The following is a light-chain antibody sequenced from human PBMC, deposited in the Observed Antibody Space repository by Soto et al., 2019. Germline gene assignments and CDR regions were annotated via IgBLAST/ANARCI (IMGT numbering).Light chain of an antibody. CDR2: EVS. V-gene: IGLV2-14*01. CDR3: ASYTRSTTLL. CDR1: TSDFLTYNY. J-gene: IGLJ2*01. Sequence: QSALTQSASVSGSPGQSITISCTGTTSDFLTYNYVSWYQQHPGRAPKLIIYEVSYRPSGVSIRFSGYKSGNTASLTISGLQAEDEADYFCASYTRSTTLLFGGGTKVTVL.